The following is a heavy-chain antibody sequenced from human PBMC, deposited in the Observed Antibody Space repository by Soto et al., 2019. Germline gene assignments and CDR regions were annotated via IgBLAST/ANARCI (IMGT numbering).Heavy chain of an antibody. V-gene: IGHV3-11*01. CDR3: ARDLGYYASDGYFDY. CDR2: ISSSGNNI. CDR1: GFTFSDYY. Sequence: QVQLVESGGNLVKPGGSLRLSCAGSGFTFSDYYMSWIRQAPGKGLEWVSYISSSGNNIYYADSVKGRFTISRDNAKNSLYLQMNSLRAEDTAVYYCARDLGYYASDGYFDYWGQGTLVTVSS. J-gene: IGHJ4*02. D-gene: IGHD3-22*01.